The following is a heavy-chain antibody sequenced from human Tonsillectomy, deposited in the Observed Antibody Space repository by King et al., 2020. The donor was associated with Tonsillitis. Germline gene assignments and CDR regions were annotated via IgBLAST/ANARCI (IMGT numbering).Heavy chain of an antibody. CDR2: IFYSAST. D-gene: IGHD5-18*01. CDR1: GASISSGGYS. Sequence: QLQESGPGLVKPSQTLSLTCAVSGASISSGGYSWNWIRQPPGKRLEWIGYIFYSASTYYNPSVRSRVTISVNTSKNQLSLTLTSVTAADTAVYYCVSGERGYSYGNHFDYWGQGILGTVSS. V-gene: IGHV4-30-4*07. CDR3: VSGERGYSYGNHFDY. J-gene: IGHJ4*02.